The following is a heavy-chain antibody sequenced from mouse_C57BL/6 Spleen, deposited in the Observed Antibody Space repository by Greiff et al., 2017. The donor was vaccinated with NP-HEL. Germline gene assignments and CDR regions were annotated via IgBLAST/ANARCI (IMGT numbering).Heavy chain of an antibody. Sequence: EVQLQQSGAELVKPGASVKLSCTASGFNITDYYMHWVKQRPEQGLEWIGRIDPEDGETKYAPKFQGKATITADKSSNTAYLQLSSLTSEATAVYSCASRYKGRSYGSDDWGQGTTLTVSS. CDR2: IDPEDGET. V-gene: IGHV14-2*01. J-gene: IGHJ2*01. D-gene: IGHD1-1*01. CDR1: GFNITDYY. CDR3: ASRYKGRSYGSDD.